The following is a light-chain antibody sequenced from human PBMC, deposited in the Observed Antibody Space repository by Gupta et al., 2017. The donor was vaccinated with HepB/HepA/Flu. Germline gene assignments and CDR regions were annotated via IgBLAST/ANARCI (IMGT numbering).Light chain of an antibody. J-gene: IGKJ4*01. CDR3: QQAATSLT. CDR2: GAS. CDR1: RNVSGNY. V-gene: IGKV3-20*01. Sequence: IVLTHPPRTLSLSPGERGTLSCRASRNVSGNYLAWYQQKPGQAPRLLIYGASTKATGIPDRFSGSGCGTDFTLTISGQEPDDFAVYYLQQAATSLTFGGGTKVDIK.